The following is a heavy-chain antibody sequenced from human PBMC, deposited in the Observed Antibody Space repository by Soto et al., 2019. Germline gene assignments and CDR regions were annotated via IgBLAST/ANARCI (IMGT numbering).Heavy chain of an antibody. J-gene: IGHJ4*02. CDR1: GFTFSVYY. CDR3: AREGRYSSGLDY. CDR2: ISSSSSYT. V-gene: IGHV3-11*06. Sequence: QVQLVESGGGLVKPGGSLRLSCAASGFTFSVYYMSWIRQAPGKGLEWVSYISSSSSYTNYADSVKGRFTISRDNAKNSLYLQMNSRRAEDTAVYYCAREGRYSSGLDYWGQGTLVTVSS. D-gene: IGHD6-19*01.